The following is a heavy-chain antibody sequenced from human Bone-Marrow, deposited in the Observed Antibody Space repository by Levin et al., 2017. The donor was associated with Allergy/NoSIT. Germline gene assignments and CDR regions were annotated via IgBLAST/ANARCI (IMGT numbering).Heavy chain of an antibody. CDR1: GGSVSGYF. Sequence: NPGGSLRLSCTVSGGSVSGYFWSWIRQPPGKGLEWIGYIFSSGNTNYNPSLRGRLTMSVETSKNQFSLRLSSVTAADTAVYYCARYCSISDCRSAFEYWGQGTLVTVSS. V-gene: IGHV4-59*02. CDR3: ARYCSISDCRSAFEY. D-gene: IGHD2-2*01. CDR2: IFSSGNT. J-gene: IGHJ4*02.